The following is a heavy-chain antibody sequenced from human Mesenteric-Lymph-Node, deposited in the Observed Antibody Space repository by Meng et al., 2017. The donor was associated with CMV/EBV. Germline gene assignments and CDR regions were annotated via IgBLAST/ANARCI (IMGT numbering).Heavy chain of an antibody. CDR1: GYTFTAYY. V-gene: IGHV1-2*02. Sequence: ASVHVSRKASGYTFTAYYIHWVRQAPGQGLEWMGWINPNSGSTNYAQKFQGRVTMTRDTSISTAYMELSRLRSDDTGMYYCAKAQSLYPYYDDSGPDYWGQGTLVTVSS. CDR3: AKAQSLYPYYDDSGPDY. CDR2: INPNSGST. J-gene: IGHJ4*02. D-gene: IGHD3-22*01.